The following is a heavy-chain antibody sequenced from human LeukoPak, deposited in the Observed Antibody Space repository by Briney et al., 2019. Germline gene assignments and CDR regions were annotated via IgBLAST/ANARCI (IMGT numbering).Heavy chain of an antibody. Sequence: ASVKVSCKASGYTFPTYDIHWVRQATGQGLEWMGWMNPNSGNTGYTQKFQGRVTMTRNTSMRTAYIEPNSLRSDDTAVNYCARANYYGSGKKDLDYWGQGTLVTVSS. V-gene: IGHV1-8*01. CDR1: GYTFPTYD. CDR2: MNPNSGNT. D-gene: IGHD3-10*01. J-gene: IGHJ4*02. CDR3: ARANYYGSGKKDLDY.